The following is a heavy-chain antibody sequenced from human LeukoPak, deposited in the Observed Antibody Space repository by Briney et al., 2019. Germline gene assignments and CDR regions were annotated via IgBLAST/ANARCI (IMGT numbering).Heavy chain of an antibody. V-gene: IGHV5-10-1*01. Sequence: GESLRISCKGSGYSFTSYWITWVRQMPGKGLEWMGRIDPSDSYTNNSPSFQGHVTLSADKSNSTVYLQWSSLKASDTAMYYCARSITARLDYWGQGTLATVSS. CDR3: ARSITARLDY. CDR1: GYSFTSYW. CDR2: IDPSDSYT. J-gene: IGHJ4*02. D-gene: IGHD6-6*01.